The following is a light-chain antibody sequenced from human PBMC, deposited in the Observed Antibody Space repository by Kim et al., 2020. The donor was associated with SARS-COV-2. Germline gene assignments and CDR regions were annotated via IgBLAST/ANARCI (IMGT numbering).Light chain of an antibody. CDR3: QSYDSSSWV. CDR1: GGSIASNY. J-gene: IGLJ3*02. CDR2: EDN. Sequence: KTATLSCTRSGGSIASNYVQWYQQRPGSAPTTVIYEDNQRPSGVPDRFSGSIDSSSNSASLTISGLKTEDETDYYCQSYDSSSWVFGGGTQLTVL. V-gene: IGLV6-57*03.